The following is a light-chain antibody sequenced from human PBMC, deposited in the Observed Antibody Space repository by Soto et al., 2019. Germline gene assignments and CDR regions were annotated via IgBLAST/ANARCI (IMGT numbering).Light chain of an antibody. J-gene: IGKJ4*01. Sequence: EVVLTQSPGTLSLSPGDRASLSCRASQNLSRYFLAWYQHKPGQAPRLLISGASRRATGIPARFSGSGYGTEFTLTISSLQSEDFAVYYCQQYNGWPLTFGGGTKVDIK. CDR2: GAS. V-gene: IGKV3-15*01. CDR3: QQYNGWPLT. CDR1: QNLSRY.